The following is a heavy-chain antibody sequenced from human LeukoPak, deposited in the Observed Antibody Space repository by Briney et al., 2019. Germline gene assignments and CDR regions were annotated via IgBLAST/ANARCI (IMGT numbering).Heavy chain of an antibody. J-gene: IGHJ4*02. D-gene: IGHD3-10*01. V-gene: IGHV4-38-2*01. CDR1: GYSLSSGYY. CDR2: IYHSGST. CDR3: ARTQWFGELLFDY. Sequence: SETLSLTCAVSGYSLSSGYYWGWIRPPPGKGLEWIGSIYHSGSTYYNPSLKSRVTISVDTSKNQFSLKLSSVTAADTAVYYCARTQWFGELLFDYRGQGNLVTVSS.